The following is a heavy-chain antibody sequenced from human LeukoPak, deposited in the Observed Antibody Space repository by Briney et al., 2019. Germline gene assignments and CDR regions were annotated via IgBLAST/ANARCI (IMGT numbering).Heavy chain of an antibody. CDR3: ARLWSTSCKGGSCPHPPNY. CDR1: GGSISSSAYH. D-gene: IGHD2-15*01. CDR2: INYGGNT. V-gene: IGHV4-39*01. Sequence: PSETLSLTCTVSGGSISSSAYHWGWIRQPPGKGLEWIGTINYGGNTYYNLSLKSRVIIFLDTSKNQFSLKLSSVTAADTAVYYCARLWSTSCKGGSCPHPPNYWGQGTRVTVPS. J-gene: IGHJ4*02.